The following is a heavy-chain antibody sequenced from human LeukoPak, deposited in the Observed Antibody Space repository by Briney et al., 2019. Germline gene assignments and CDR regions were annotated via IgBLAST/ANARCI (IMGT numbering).Heavy chain of an antibody. Sequence: PGRSLRLSCAASGFTFSHHGVHWVRQAPGKGLEWVALISSDGSHEYYTDSVKGRSTISRDNSKNTLYLQMDSLRAEDTAAYYCARDPGIAVAMYYFDYWSQGTPVTVSS. CDR2: ISSDGSHE. V-gene: IGHV3-30*03. CDR1: GFTFSHHG. CDR3: ARDPGIAVAMYYFDY. J-gene: IGHJ4*02. D-gene: IGHD6-19*01.